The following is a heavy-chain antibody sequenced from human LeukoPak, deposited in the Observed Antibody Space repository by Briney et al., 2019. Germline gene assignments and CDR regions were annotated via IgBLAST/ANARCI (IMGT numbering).Heavy chain of an antibody. V-gene: IGHV1-8*01. Sequence: ASVKVSCKASGYTFTSYDINWVRQATGQGLEWMGWMNPNSGNTGYAQKFQGRVTMTRNTSISTAYMELSSLRSEDTAVYYCAGGGGSLRSVVGATYGFDYWGQGTLVTVSS. D-gene: IGHD1-26*01. CDR3: AGGGGSLRSVVGATYGFDY. J-gene: IGHJ4*02. CDR1: GYTFTSYD. CDR2: MNPNSGNT.